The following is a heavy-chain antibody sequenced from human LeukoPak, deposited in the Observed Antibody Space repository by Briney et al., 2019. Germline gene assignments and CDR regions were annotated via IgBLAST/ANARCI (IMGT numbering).Heavy chain of an antibody. V-gene: IGHV3-7*03. CDR3: ARGRGYFDY. Sequence: GGSLRLSCAASGFTFSTYWMSWVRQAPGKGLEWVANIKQDGNDKYYVDSVKGRFTISRDNPKNTLYLQMNSLRAEDTAVYYCARGRGYFDYWGQGTLVTVSS. J-gene: IGHJ4*02. CDR1: GFTFSTYW. CDR2: IKQDGNDK.